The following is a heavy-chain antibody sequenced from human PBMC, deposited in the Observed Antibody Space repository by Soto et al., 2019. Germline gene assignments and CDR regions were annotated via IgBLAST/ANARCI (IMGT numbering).Heavy chain of an antibody. D-gene: IGHD4-17*01. J-gene: IGHJ4*02. V-gene: IGHV3-30*18. Sequence: QVQLVESGGGVVQPGRSLRLSCAASGFTFSDYGMHWVRQAPGKGLEWVAVISYDSSDTYYAESVKGRFAISRDNSMNTQYLQRNARRAEDTAVYYCAKVLAGSYGDYAPSPFRFDYWGQGTGVTVSS. CDR2: ISYDSSDT. CDR1: GFTFSDYG. CDR3: AKVLAGSYGDYAPSPFRFDY.